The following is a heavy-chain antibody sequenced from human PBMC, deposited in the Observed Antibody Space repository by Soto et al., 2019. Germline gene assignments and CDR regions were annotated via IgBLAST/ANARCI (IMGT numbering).Heavy chain of an antibody. Sequence: SETQSLTCTVSGGSLNNYYGSWVRQPPGKGLEWIGYMFYSGNSNYNSSLKSRVTISVDKSKNQFSLKLTSVTAADTAVYYCVRSGHSFGGVIWGRGTLVTVSS. CDR2: MFYSGNS. D-gene: IGHD3-16*01. V-gene: IGHV4-59*03. J-gene: IGHJ4*01. CDR3: VRSGHSFGGVI. CDR1: GGSLNNYY.